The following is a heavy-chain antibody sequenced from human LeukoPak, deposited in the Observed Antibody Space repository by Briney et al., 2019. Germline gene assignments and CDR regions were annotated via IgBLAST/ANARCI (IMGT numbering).Heavy chain of an antibody. J-gene: IGHJ4*02. D-gene: IGHD1-7*01. V-gene: IGHV3-48*01. CDR2: INSRSSSI. CDR3: AREPNFDDRAFDY. CDR1: GFTFSSYS. Sequence: PRGSLRLSCAASGFTFSSYSMNWVRQAPGKGLERVSYINSRSSSIAYAASVKGRFTISRDNAKNSLYLQINSLRAEDTAIYYCAREPNFDDRAFDYWGQGTLVTVSS.